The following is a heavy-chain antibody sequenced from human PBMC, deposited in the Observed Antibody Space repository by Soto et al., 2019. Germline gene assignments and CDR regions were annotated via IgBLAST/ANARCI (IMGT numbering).Heavy chain of an antibody. J-gene: IGHJ4*02. CDR3: AKDPSARAVAPPRD. V-gene: IGHV3-9*01. D-gene: IGHD6-19*01. CDR2: ISWNSARI. CDR1: GFTFDEYA. Sequence: EVQLVESGGGLVQPGRSLRLSCAASGFTFDEYAMHWVRQAPGKGLEWVSGISWNSARIGYADSVKGRFTISRDNAKKSLYLQMNSLRPEDTAIYYCAKDPSARAVAPPRDWGQGSLVTVSS.